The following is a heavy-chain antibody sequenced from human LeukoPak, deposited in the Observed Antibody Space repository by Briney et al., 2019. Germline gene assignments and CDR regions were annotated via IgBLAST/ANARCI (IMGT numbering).Heavy chain of an antibody. CDR1: GFTFGSHW. V-gene: IGHV1-46*01. CDR3: VRGNNFNYKNFDY. J-gene: IGHJ4*02. CDR2: IDPTRFIT. D-gene: IGHD1-1*01. Sequence: ASVKVSCKASGFTFGSHWMHWVRQAPGQGLEWLGLIDPTRFITVYAQRFQGRLSVTSDASAGTIYMELRSLTSEDTAVYFCVRGNNFNYKNFDYWGPGTLVTVSS.